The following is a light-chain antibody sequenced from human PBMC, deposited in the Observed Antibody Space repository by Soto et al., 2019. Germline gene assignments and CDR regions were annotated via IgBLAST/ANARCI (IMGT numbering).Light chain of an antibody. CDR2: AAS. CDR1: ETISRSY. Sequence: VLTQSPDTLSLYPGERATLSCRASETISRSYLAWYQQRPGQAPRLLIYAASRRATGIPDRFSGRGSETDFTLTIDTLEPDDFAVYYCQLFGNSRTFGQGTKV. CDR3: QLFGNSRT. J-gene: IGKJ1*01. V-gene: IGKV3-20*01.